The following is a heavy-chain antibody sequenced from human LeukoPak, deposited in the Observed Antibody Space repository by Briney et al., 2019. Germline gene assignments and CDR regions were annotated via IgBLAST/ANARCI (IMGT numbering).Heavy chain of an antibody. D-gene: IGHD5-18*01. CDR2: ISGSGGST. CDR3: AKVPGIQLWSYFDY. CDR1: GFTFSSYA. V-gene: IGHV3-23*01. Sequence: GESLKISCAASGFTFSSYAMSWVRQAPGKGLEWVSAISGSGGSTYYADSVKGRFTISRDNSKNTLYLQMNSLRAEDTAVYYCAKVPGIQLWSYFDYWGQGTLVTVSS. J-gene: IGHJ4*02.